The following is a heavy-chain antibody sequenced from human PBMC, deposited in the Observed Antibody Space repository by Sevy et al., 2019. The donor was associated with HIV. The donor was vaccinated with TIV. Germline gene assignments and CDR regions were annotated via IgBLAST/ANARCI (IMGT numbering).Heavy chain of an antibody. CDR1: GFTFSSYE. D-gene: IGHD1-26*01. CDR3: AKWDADRRWFFDY. CDR2: ISTSGNTK. V-gene: IGHV3-48*03. Sequence: GGSLRLSCEASGFTFSSYEMNWVRQAPGKGLEWISYISTSGNTKYYADSVKGRFTISRDNAKNSLYLQMNSLRAEDTAVYYCAKWDADRRWFFDYWGQGTLVTVSS. J-gene: IGHJ4*02.